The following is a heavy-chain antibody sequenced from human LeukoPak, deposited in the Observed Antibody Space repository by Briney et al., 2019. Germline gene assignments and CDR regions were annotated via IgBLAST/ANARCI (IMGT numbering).Heavy chain of an antibody. D-gene: IGHD1-1*01. CDR2: ISYSGST. CDR1: GGSISSYY. Sequence: SETLSLTCTVSGGSISSYYWSWVRQPPGKGLEWIGYISYSGSTNFNPSLKSRVTISVDTSKNQFSLKLSSVTAADTAVYYCAREGTAGTNLNWFDPWGQGTLVTVSS. V-gene: IGHV4-59*01. J-gene: IGHJ5*02. CDR3: AREGTAGTNLNWFDP.